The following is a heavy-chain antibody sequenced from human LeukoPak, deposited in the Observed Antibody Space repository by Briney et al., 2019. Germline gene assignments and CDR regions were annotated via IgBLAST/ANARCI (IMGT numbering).Heavy chain of an antibody. D-gene: IGHD6-13*01. V-gene: IGHV3-23*01. CDR1: GFTFSSYA. CDR3: AKDGGGGESYSSSWYWYYYYYMDV. Sequence: PGGSLRLSFAASGFTFSSYAMSWVRQAPWKGLEWVSPISGSGGSTYYADSVKGRFTLSRDNSQNTLYLQINSLRAEDTAVYYCAKDGGGGESYSSSWYWYYYYYMDVWGKGTTVTVSS. J-gene: IGHJ6*03. CDR2: ISGSGGST.